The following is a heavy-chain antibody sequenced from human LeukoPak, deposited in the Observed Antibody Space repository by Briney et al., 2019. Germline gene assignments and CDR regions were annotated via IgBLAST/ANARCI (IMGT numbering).Heavy chain of an antibody. CDR3: AKEGLAYCGGDCGFDP. D-gene: IGHD2-21*02. V-gene: IGHV3-23*01. Sequence: GGSLRLSCAASGFSFSSYAMSWVRQAPGKGLEWVSTISGSGGSTYYADSVKGRFTISRDNSKNTLYLQMNSLRAEDTAVYYCAKEGLAYCGGDCGFDPWGQGILVTVSS. J-gene: IGHJ5*02. CDR2: ISGSGGST. CDR1: GFSFSSYA.